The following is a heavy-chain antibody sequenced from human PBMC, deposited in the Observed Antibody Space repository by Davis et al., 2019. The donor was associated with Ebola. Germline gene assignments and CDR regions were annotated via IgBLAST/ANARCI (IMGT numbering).Heavy chain of an antibody. Sequence: PSETLSLTCTVSGGSISSSSYYWGWIRQPPGKGLEWIGSIYYSGSTYYNPSLKSRVTISVDTSKNQFSLKLSSVTAADTAVYYCARSSGGSIDYWGQGTLVTVSS. CDR2: IYYSGST. V-gene: IGHV4-39*07. CDR1: GGSISSSSYY. J-gene: IGHJ4*02. CDR3: ARSSGGSIDY. D-gene: IGHD3-16*01.